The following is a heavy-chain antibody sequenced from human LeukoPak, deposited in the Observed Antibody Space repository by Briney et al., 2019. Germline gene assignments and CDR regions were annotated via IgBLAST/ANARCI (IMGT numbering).Heavy chain of an antibody. CDR2: IRNDGSTK. V-gene: IGHV3-33*01. D-gene: IGHD3-3*01. J-gene: IGHJ4*02. CDR3: ARDPIFGVVIAY. Sequence: PGGSLRLSCAASEFTFSSYGMHWVRQAPGKGLEWVALIRNDGSTKYYAASVKGRFTISRDNSKNTLYLQMNSLRAEDTAVYYCARDPIFGVVIAYWGQGTLVTVSS. CDR1: EFTFSSYG.